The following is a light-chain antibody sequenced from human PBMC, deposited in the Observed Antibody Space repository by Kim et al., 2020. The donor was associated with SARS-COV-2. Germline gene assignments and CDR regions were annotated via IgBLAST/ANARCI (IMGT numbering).Light chain of an antibody. Sequence: QSVLTQPPSVSGAPGQRVTISCTGRSSNIGTGYDVHWYQQLPGTAPKLLIYDNTHRPSGVPDRFSASKSGTSASLAVTGLQAEDEADYYCQSYDTSLGASVFGTGTKVTVL. CDR1: SSNIGTGYD. V-gene: IGLV1-40*01. CDR3: QSYDTSLGASV. CDR2: DNT. J-gene: IGLJ1*01.